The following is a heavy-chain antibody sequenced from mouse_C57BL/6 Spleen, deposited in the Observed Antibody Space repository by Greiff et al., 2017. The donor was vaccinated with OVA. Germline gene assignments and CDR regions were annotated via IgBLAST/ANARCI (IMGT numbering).Heavy chain of an antibody. D-gene: IGHD1-1*01. CDR2: IYPGSGGT. V-gene: IGHV1-55*01. CDR3: ARPITTVVASEYYFDY. Sequence: QVQLQQPGAELVKPGASVKMSCKASGYTFTSYWITWVKQRPGQGLEWIGDIYPGSGGTNYNEKFKSKAPLTVDTSSSTAYMPLSSLASEDSAVYYCARPITTVVASEYYFDYWGQGTTLTVSS. J-gene: IGHJ2*01. CDR1: GYTFTSYW.